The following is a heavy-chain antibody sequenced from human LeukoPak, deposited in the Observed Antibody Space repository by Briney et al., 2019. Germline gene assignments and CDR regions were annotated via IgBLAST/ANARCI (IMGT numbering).Heavy chain of an antibody. D-gene: IGHD5-18*01. CDR1: GFTFSSYA. Sequence: GGSLRLSCVFSGFTFSSYAMSWVRQAPGKGLEWVSSLSGSGGSTYYADSVKGRFTISRDNSKNTLYLQMNSLRVEDTAVYYCAKDPHTGYSFAYWGQGNLVTVSS. J-gene: IGHJ4*02. CDR2: LSGSGGST. CDR3: AKDPHTGYSFAY. V-gene: IGHV3-23*01.